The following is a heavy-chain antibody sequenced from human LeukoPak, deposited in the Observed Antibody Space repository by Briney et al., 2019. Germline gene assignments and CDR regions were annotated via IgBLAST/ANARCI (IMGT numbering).Heavy chain of an antibody. CDR3: ARNWVRDDSSGLGYFDY. D-gene: IGHD3-22*01. J-gene: IGHJ4*02. CDR1: GGSISSGSYY. Sequence: PSETLSLTCTVSGGSISSGSYYWGWIRQPPGKGLEWIGSMYYSGSTYYNPSLKSRVTISVDTSKNQFSLKLSSVTAADTAVYYCARNWVRDDSSGLGYFDYWGQGTLVTVSS. CDR2: MYYSGST. V-gene: IGHV4-39*01.